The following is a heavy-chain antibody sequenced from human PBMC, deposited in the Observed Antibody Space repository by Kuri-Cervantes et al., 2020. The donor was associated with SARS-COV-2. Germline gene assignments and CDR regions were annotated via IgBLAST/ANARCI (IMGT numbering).Heavy chain of an antibody. CDR1: GFTFSSYD. Sequence: GESLKISCAASGFTFSSYDMSWVRQAPGKGLEWVSGIGSYGVTTYYADSVKGRFAISRDNAKNSLYLQMNSLRGDDTAVYYCARVAGEGPIYYYYMDVWGKGTTVTVSS. D-gene: IGHD2-21*01. V-gene: IGHV3-23*01. CDR3: ARVAGEGPIYYYYMDV. CDR2: IGSYGVTT. J-gene: IGHJ6*03.